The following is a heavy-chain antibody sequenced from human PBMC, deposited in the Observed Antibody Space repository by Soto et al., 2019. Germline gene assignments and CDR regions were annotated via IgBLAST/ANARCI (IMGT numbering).Heavy chain of an antibody. CDR1: GYTFTGYY. CDR3: ARGITVFGGAGGY. Sequence: GASVKVSCKASGYTFTGYYMHWVRQAPGQGLEWMGWINPNSGGTNYAQKFQGRVTMTRDTSISTAYMELSRLRSDDTAVYYCARGITVFGGAGGYWGQGTLVTVSS. D-gene: IGHD3-3*01. CDR2: INPNSGGT. J-gene: IGHJ4*02. V-gene: IGHV1-2*02.